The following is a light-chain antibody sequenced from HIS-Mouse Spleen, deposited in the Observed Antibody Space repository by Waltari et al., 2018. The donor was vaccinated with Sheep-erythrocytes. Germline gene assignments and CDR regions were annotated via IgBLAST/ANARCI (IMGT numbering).Light chain of an antibody. CDR3: QAWDSSTAV. V-gene: IGLV3-1*01. Sequence: SYELTPPPSVSVSPGQTPSITCSGDKLGAKYACWYQQKPGQSPVLVIYQDSKRPSGIPERFSGSNSGNTATLTISGTQAMDEADYYCQAWDSSTAVFGGGTKLTVL. CDR1: KLGAKY. J-gene: IGLJ2*01. CDR2: QDS.